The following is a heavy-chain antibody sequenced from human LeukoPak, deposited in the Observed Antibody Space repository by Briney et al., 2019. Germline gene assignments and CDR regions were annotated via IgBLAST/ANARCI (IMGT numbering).Heavy chain of an antibody. CDR3: ASTPVLRYSPYYGMDV. V-gene: IGHV4-61*01. D-gene: IGHD3-9*01. CDR2: IYYSGST. Sequence: SETLSLTCTVSGGSVSSGSYYWSWIRQPPGSGLEWIGYIYYSGSTNYNPSLKSRVTISVDTSKNQFSLKLSSVTAADTAVYYCASTPVLRYSPYYGMDVWGQGTTVTVSS. J-gene: IGHJ6*02. CDR1: GGSVSSGSYY.